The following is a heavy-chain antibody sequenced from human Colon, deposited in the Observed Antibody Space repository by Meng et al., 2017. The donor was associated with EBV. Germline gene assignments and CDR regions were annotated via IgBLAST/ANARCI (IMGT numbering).Heavy chain of an antibody. CDR3: ARDDGSGSGNWFDP. CDR1: GGALNSRNC. Sequence: QDLWKPTGTLSPACAVSGGALNSRNCWSWRRQPPGKVLEWIVEIYQSGSTNYNPCLKSRLTTSVDTSKNQFSLKLSSVTAADTAVYYCARDDGSGSGNWFDPWGQGTLVTVSS. J-gene: IGHJ5*02. CDR2: IYQSGST. V-gene: IGHV4-4*02. D-gene: IGHD3-10*01.